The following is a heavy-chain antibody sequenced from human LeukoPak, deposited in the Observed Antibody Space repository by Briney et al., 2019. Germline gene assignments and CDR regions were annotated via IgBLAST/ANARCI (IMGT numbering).Heavy chain of an antibody. V-gene: IGHV4-4*07. CDR3: ARVRGSGNWFDP. Sequence: PSETLSLTCTVSGGSMNNYYWSWIRQPAGKGLEWIGRIYTSGSTNYNPSLKSRVTISVDTSKNQFSLKLSSVTAADTAVYYCARVRGSGNWFDPWGQGTLVTVSS. D-gene: IGHD3-10*01. CDR2: IYTSGST. J-gene: IGHJ5*02. CDR1: GGSMNNYY.